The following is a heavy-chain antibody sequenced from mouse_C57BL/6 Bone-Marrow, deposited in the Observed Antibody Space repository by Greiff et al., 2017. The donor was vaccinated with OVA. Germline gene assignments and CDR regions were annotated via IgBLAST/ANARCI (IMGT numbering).Heavy chain of an antibody. Sequence: VQLQQSGAELARPGASVKLSCKASGYTFTSYGIRWVKQRPGQGLEWIGEIYPRRGNTYYNEKFKGKATLTADKSSSTAYMELRSLTSEDSAVYFYERFPIYYDYAPGYFDVWGTGTTVTVSS. CDR3: ERFPIYYDYAPGYFDV. V-gene: IGHV1-81*01. J-gene: IGHJ1*03. CDR2: IYPRRGNT. CDR1: GYTFTSYG. D-gene: IGHD2-4*01.